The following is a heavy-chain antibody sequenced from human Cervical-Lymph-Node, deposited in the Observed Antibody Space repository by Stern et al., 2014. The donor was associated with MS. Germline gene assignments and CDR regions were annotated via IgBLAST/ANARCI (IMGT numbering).Heavy chain of an antibody. V-gene: IGHV3-30*03. Sequence: QVQLVESGGGVVQPGGSLRLSCATSGFAFASYDLHWVRQAPGKGLEWVAFISNDGSNKYYADSLKDRFIVSRDYSKKTLNLQINSPRREDTAVYYCALPGHFYTNAPDYWGQGTLVTVSS. CDR3: ALPGHFYTNAPDY. D-gene: IGHD2-8*01. J-gene: IGHJ4*02. CDR2: ISNDGSNK. CDR1: GFAFASYD.